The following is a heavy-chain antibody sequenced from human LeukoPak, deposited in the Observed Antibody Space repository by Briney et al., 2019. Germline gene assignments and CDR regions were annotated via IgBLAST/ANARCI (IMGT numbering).Heavy chain of an antibody. Sequence: SETLSLTCTVSGGSIYSGSYYWSWIRQPAGKGLEWIGRIYSSGSTKYNPSLKGRVTMSVDTSKNQFSHNLTSATAADTAVYYCATEYGSSWSYWYFDLWGRGTLVTVSS. CDR3: ATEYGSSWSYWYFDL. CDR1: GGSIYSGSYY. V-gene: IGHV4-61*02. J-gene: IGHJ2*01. D-gene: IGHD6-13*01. CDR2: IYSSGST.